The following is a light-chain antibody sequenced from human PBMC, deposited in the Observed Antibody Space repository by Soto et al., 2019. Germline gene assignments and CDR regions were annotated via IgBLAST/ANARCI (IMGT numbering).Light chain of an antibody. CDR1: NIGRKS. V-gene: IGLV3-21*03. J-gene: IGLJ1*01. CDR3: HVWDSSSGHYV. Sequence: SYELTQPPSVSVAPGKTSRISCGGNNIGRKSVHWYQQKPGRAPVVVVYDDSDRPSGIPERFSGANSGDKATLTISRVEAGDEADYYCHVWDSSSGHYVFGTGTKVTVL. CDR2: DDS.